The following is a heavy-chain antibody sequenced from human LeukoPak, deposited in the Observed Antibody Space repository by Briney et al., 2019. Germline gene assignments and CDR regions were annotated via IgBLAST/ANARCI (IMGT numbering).Heavy chain of an antibody. Sequence: PSETLSLTCNVSGASVSTHSWTWIRQPAGKRLEWIERIHASGSANYNPSLKSRVAMSVDTSNNQFSLKVTSVTAADTAVYYCARDNPPGSYDYWGQGTLVTVSS. J-gene: IGHJ4*02. CDR3: ARDNPPGSYDY. CDR1: GASVSTHS. CDR2: IHASGSA. D-gene: IGHD1-1*01. V-gene: IGHV4-4*07.